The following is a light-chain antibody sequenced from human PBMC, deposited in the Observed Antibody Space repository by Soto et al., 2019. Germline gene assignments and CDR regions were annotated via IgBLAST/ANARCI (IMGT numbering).Light chain of an antibody. CDR1: SSDVGGYKY. CDR2: DVS. Sequence: QSALTQPASVSGSPGQSITISCTGTSSDVGGYKYVSWYQHHPGKGPKLMLYDVSNRPSGVSNRFSGSKSGNTASLTISGLQAEDEADYYCSSYTISTTYVFGTGTKVTVL. V-gene: IGLV2-14*01. J-gene: IGLJ1*01. CDR3: SSYTISTTYV.